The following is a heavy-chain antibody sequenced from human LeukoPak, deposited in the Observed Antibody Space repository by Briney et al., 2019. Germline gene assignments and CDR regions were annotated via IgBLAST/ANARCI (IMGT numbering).Heavy chain of an antibody. CDR1: GGSFSCHY. Sequence: SVTLSLTGAVYGGSFSCHYWSWIGQLPGNELMWIREINPIRSTNYNPSLKSRATIAVDTSKTQFSLKLSSVSAAVTAVYYCARARLMVRGVKPPGAFDIWGQGTMVTVS. CDR3: ARARLMVRGVKPPGAFDI. D-gene: IGHD3-10*01. V-gene: IGHV4-34*01. J-gene: IGHJ3*02. CDR2: INPIRST.